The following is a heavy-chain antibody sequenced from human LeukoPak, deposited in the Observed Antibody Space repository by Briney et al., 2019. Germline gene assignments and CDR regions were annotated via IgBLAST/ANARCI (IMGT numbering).Heavy chain of an antibody. J-gene: IGHJ4*02. CDR3: AKDLGSGSLDY. V-gene: IGHV3-33*06. CDR2: IWYDGSNK. Sequence: PGGSLRLSCAASGFTFSSYGMHWVRQAPGKGLEWVAVIWYDGSNKYHADSVKGRFTISRDNSKNTLYLQMNSLRAEDTAVYYCAKDLGSGSLDYWGQGTLVTVSS. CDR1: GFTFSSYG. D-gene: IGHD1-26*01.